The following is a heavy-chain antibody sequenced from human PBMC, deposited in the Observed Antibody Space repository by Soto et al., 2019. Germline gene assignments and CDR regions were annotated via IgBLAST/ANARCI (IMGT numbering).Heavy chain of an antibody. CDR1: GFTFSSYS. D-gene: IGHD3-10*01. CDR2: ISSSSSTI. CDR3: ARNLRITMVRGVIG. Sequence: TGGSLRLSCAASGFTFSSYSMNWVRQAPGKGLEWVSYISSSSSTIYYADSVKGRFTISRDNAKNSLYLQMNSLRGEDTAVYYCARNLRITMVRGVIGWGQGTLVTVSS. V-gene: IGHV3-48*01. J-gene: IGHJ4*02.